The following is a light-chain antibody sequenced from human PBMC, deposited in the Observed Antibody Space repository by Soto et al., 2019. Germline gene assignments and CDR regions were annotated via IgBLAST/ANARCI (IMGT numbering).Light chain of an antibody. V-gene: IGKV1-39*01. CDR3: QQSYSPPYT. CDR2: AAS. Sequence: DIQMTQSPSSLSASVGDRVTITCRAGQSTSSYVNWYQQKPGKAPKLLIYAASSLQSGVPSRFSGSESGTDFTLTISSLQHEDFANYYCQQSYSPPYTFGQGTKLEIK. CDR1: QSTSSY. J-gene: IGKJ2*01.